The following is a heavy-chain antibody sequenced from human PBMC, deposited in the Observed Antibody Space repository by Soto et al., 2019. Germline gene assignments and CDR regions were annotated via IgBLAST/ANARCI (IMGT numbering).Heavy chain of an antibody. Sequence: GGSLRLSCAASGFTFSDYYMSWIRQAPGKGLEWVSYISSSGSIIYYTDSVKGRFTISRDNTKNSLYLQMNSLRAEDTAVYYCASRGATVSTLALPAYFDYWGQGTLVTVSS. CDR2: ISSSGSII. J-gene: IGHJ4*02. CDR3: ASRGATVSTLALPAYFDY. D-gene: IGHD4-4*01. CDR1: GFTFSDYY. V-gene: IGHV3-11*01.